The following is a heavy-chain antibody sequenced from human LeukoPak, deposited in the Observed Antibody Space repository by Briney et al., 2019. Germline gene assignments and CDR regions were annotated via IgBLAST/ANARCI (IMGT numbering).Heavy chain of an antibody. Sequence: PSETLSLTCSVSDGSMNNDYWTWIRQPPGKGLEWIGYIYFSGSTDYNPSLRSRVTISVDRSKNQFSLKLSSVTAADTAVYYCAGHHPRNTVDFWGQGTLVTVSS. CDR3: AGHHPRNTVDF. CDR2: IYFSGST. CDR1: DGSMNNDY. V-gene: IGHV4-59*08. D-gene: IGHD2-8*02. J-gene: IGHJ4*02.